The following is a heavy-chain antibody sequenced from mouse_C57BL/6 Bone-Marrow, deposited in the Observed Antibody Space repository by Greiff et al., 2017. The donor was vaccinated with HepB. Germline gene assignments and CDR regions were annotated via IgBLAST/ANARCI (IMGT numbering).Heavy chain of an antibody. J-gene: IGHJ1*03. CDR2: INPYNGGT. CDR1: GYTFPDYY. CDR3: ARGICRYFDV. V-gene: IGHV1-19*01. Sequence: VQLQQSGPVLVKPGASVKMSCKASGYTFPDYYMNWVKQSHGKSLEWFGVINPYNGGTSYNQKFKGKATLTVDKSSSTAYMELNSLTSEDSAVYYCARGICRYFDVWGTGTTVTVSS.